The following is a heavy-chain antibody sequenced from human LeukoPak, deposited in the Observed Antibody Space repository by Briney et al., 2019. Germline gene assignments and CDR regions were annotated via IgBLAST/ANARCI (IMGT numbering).Heavy chain of an antibody. J-gene: IGHJ4*02. D-gene: IGHD2-15*01. CDR2: IYSGGST. CDR3: ARHTPYCSGGSCYSYYFDY. V-gene: IGHV3-53*01. CDR1: GFTVSSNY. Sequence: PGGSLRLSCAASGFTVSSNYMSWVRQAPGKGLEWVSVIYSGGSTYYADSVKGRFTISRDNSKNTLYLQMNSLRAEDTAVYYCARHTPYCSGGSCYSYYFDYWGQGTLVTVSS.